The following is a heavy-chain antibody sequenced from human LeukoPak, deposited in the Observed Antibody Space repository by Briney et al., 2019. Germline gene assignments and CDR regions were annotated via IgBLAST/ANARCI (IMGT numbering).Heavy chain of an antibody. CDR1: GGSISSSNW. J-gene: IGHJ4*02. CDR3: ARDLDEAVAGPDY. CDR2: IYHSGST. V-gene: IGHV4-4*02. Sequence: PSGTLSLTCAVSGGSISSSNWWSWVRQPPGKGLEWIGEIYHSGSTNYNPSLKSRVTISVDKSKNQFSLKLSSVTAADTAVYYCARDLDEAVAGPDYWGQGTLVTVSS. D-gene: IGHD6-19*01.